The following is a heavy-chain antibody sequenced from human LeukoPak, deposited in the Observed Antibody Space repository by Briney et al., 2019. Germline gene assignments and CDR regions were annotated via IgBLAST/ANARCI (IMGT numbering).Heavy chain of an antibody. V-gene: IGHV3-30*03. J-gene: IGHJ6*03. CDR2: ISYDGSNK. CDR1: GFTLSSYG. CDR3: AREIMTTVMYYYYYMDV. D-gene: IGHD4-11*01. Sequence: GGSLRLSCAASGFTLSSYGMHWVRQAPGKGLEWVAVISYDGSNKYYADSVKGRFTISRDNAKNSLYLQMNSLRAEDTAVYYCAREIMTTVMYYYYYMDVWGKGTTVTVSS.